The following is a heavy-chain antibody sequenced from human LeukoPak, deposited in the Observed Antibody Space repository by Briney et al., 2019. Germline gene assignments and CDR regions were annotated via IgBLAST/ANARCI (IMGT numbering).Heavy chain of an antibody. D-gene: IGHD5-18*01. CDR1: GFTFSDYY. J-gene: IGHJ6*02. CDR2: ISSSSSYT. CDR3: ARDLVVQLGYYYYYGMDV. Sequence: NPGGSLRLSCAASGFTFSDYYMSWIRQAPGKGLEWVSYISSSSSYTNYADSVKGRFTISRDNAKNSLYLQMNSLRAEDTAVYYCARDLVVQLGYYYYYGMDVWGQGTTVTVSS. V-gene: IGHV3-11*06.